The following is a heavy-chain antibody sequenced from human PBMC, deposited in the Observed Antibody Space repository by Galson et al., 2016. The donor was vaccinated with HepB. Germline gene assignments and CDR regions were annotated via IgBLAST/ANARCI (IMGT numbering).Heavy chain of an antibody. CDR1: GFNLDVYT. CDR2: ISDDGDKR. J-gene: IGHJ4*02. CDR3: AGGAKLWLEEFDY. V-gene: IGHV3-30*03. Sequence: SLRLSCAVSGFNLDVYTMHWVRQAPGKGLEWVSVISDDGDKRLYSDSVKGRFTISRDISKSRVYLHMHDLRTEDTAVYYCAGGAKLWLEEFDYWGQGTLVTVSS. D-gene: IGHD6-19*01.